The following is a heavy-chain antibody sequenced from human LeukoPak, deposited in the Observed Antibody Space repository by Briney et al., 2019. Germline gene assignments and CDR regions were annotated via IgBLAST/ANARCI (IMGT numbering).Heavy chain of an antibody. D-gene: IGHD4-17*01. Sequence: GIPLRLSCTASGCTFSSYGMHWVRQAPGKRLECVAVISYDGSNKYYADSVKGRFTISRDNSKNTLYLQMNSLRAEDTAVYYCAKGPYPPTVTTDQYYFDYWGQGTLVTVSS. CDR3: AKGPYPPTVTTDQYYFDY. CDR1: GCTFSSYG. J-gene: IGHJ4*02. CDR2: ISYDGSNK. V-gene: IGHV3-30*18.